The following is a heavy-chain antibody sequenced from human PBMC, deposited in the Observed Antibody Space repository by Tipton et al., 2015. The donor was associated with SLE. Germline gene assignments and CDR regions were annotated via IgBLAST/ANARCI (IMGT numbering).Heavy chain of an antibody. V-gene: IGHV4-59*01. D-gene: IGHD3-22*01. CDR1: GDSISSYY. CDR3: ARGTYYYDTSGYWTANYFDY. CDR2: IYNSGST. Sequence: GLVKPSETLSLTCTVSGDSISSYYWSWIRQPPGKGLEWIGYIYNSGSTNYNPSLKSRVTISVDTSKNQFSLKLSSVTAADTAVYFCARGTYYYDTSGYWTANYFDYWGLGTLVAVSS. J-gene: IGHJ4*02.